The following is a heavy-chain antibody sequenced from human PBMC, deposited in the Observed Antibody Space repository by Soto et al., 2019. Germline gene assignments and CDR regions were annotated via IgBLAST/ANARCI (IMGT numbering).Heavy chain of an antibody. V-gene: IGHV5-51*01. CDR2: IYPGDSDT. J-gene: IGHJ6*02. D-gene: IGHD6-13*01. CDR3: ARTSAAGKYYYAMDV. CDR1: GYSFTSYW. Sequence: PGESLKISCKGSGYSFTSYWIGWVRQMPGKGLEWMGIIYPGDSDTRYSPSFQGQVTISADKSISTAYLQWSSLKASDTAMYYCARTSAAGKYYYAMDVWGQGTTVTVSS.